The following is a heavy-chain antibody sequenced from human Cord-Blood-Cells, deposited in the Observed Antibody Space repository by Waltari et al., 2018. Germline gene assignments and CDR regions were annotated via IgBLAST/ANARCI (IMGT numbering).Heavy chain of an antibody. Sequence: QVQLVQSGAGVKKPGPSVKVSCKASGGTFSRSAISWGRQAPGRGLEWMGGIIPIFGTANYAQKFQGRVTITADESTSTAYMELSSLRSEDTAVYYCARDRELGISYFDYWGQGTLVTVSS. V-gene: IGHV1-69*01. CDR3: ARDRELGISYFDY. CDR1: GGTFSRSA. D-gene: IGHD7-27*01. CDR2: IIPIFGTA. J-gene: IGHJ4*02.